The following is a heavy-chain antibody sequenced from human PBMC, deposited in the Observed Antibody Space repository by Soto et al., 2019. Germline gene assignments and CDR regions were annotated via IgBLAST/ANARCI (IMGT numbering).Heavy chain of an antibody. J-gene: IGHJ4*02. V-gene: IGHV5-51*01. CDR3: ARRELLAYCFDY. CDR1: GYTFANYW. CDR2: IYPGDSDT. D-gene: IGHD3-10*01. Sequence: LGESLKISCKGSGYTFANYWIGWVRQIPGKGLEWMGIIYPGDSDTRYSPSFQGQVTISADKSINTAYLQWSSLKASDSAMYYCARRELLAYCFDYWGQGTLVTVSS.